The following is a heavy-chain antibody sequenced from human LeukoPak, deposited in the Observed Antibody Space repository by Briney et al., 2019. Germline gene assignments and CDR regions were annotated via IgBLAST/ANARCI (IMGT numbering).Heavy chain of an antibody. Sequence: GRSLRLSCAASGFTFSSYAMSWVRQAPGKGLEWVSAISGSGGSTYYADSVKGRFTISRDNSKNTLYLQMNSLRAEDTAVYYCAKRMYYDILTGYSTEYYFDYWGQGTLVTVSS. CDR2: ISGSGGST. D-gene: IGHD3-9*01. CDR1: GFTFSSYA. CDR3: AKRMYYDILTGYSTEYYFDY. V-gene: IGHV3-23*01. J-gene: IGHJ4*02.